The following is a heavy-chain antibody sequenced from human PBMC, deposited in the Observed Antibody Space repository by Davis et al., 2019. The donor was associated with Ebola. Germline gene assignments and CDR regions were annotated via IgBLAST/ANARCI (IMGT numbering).Heavy chain of an antibody. D-gene: IGHD3-3*01. Sequence: KVSCKGSGYSFTSYWISWVRQMPGKGLEWMGRIDPSDSYTNYSPSFQGHVTISADKSISTAYLQWSSLKASDTAMYYCASFPGYDFEGYMDVWGKGTTVTVSS. CDR1: GYSFTSYW. CDR3: ASFPGYDFEGYMDV. V-gene: IGHV5-10-1*01. CDR2: IDPSDSYT. J-gene: IGHJ6*03.